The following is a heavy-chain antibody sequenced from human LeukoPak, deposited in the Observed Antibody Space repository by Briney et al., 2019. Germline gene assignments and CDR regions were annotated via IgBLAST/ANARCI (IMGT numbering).Heavy chain of an antibody. D-gene: IGHD1-20*01. CDR2: IKQDGSET. V-gene: IGHV3-7*01. CDR1: GFTFSSYE. J-gene: IGHJ4*02. Sequence: GGSLRLSCTASGFTFSSYEMNWVRQAPGEGLEWVATIKQDGSETYYVDSLKGGFVISRDNVKSSLYVEMNSLRPEDTALYFCASDEYTWNDQADYWGQGTQVAVSS. CDR3: ASDEYTWNDQADY.